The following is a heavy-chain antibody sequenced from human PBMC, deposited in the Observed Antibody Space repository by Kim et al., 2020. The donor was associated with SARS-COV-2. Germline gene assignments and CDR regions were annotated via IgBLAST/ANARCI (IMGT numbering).Heavy chain of an antibody. Sequence: GGSLRLSCAASGFTFTSYAMHWVRQAPGKGLEWVALISYDGSDKFYADSVKGRFTISRDNSKNTLYLQMNSLRVEDTAVYYCARGTYCSSTSCSPYYYYYYGMGVWGQGTTVTVSS. V-gene: IGHV3-30*04. CDR2: ISYDGSDK. D-gene: IGHD2-2*01. CDR3: ARGTYCSSTSCSPYYYYYYGMGV. CDR1: GFTFTSYA. J-gene: IGHJ6*02.